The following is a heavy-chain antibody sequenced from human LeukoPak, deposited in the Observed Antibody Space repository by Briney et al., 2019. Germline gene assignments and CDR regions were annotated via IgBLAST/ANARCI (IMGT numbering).Heavy chain of an antibody. CDR2: INPKSGGT. Sequence: GASVKVSCKASGYTFTGYYMHWVRQAPGQGLEWMGWINPKSGGTNYAEEFQDRVTMTRDTSISTAYMELSSLKSDDTAVYYCARVRVGGGSSGGLDYWGQGTLVTVSS. CDR1: GYTFTGYY. CDR3: ARVRVGGGSSGGLDY. D-gene: IGHD2-15*01. J-gene: IGHJ4*02. V-gene: IGHV1-2*02.